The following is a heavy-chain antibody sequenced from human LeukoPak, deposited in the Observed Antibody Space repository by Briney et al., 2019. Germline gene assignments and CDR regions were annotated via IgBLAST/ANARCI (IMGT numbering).Heavy chain of an antibody. V-gene: IGHV3-49*04. Sequence: GGSLRLSCAGTGFTFNSYAMTWVRQAPGKGLEWVGFIRSKAYGGTTEYAASVKGRFTISRDDSKSIAYLQMNSLKTEDTAVYYCTRGKYYDFWSGYYPDYWGQGTLVTVSS. D-gene: IGHD3-3*01. CDR1: GFTFNSYA. J-gene: IGHJ4*02. CDR3: TRGKYYDFWSGYYPDY. CDR2: IRSKAYGGTT.